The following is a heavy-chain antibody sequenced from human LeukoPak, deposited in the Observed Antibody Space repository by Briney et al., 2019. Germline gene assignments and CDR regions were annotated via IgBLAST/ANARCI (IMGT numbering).Heavy chain of an antibody. Sequence: ASVKVSCKASGYTFTGYYMHWVRQAPGQGLEWMGWINPNSGNTGYAQKFQGRVTITRNTSISTAYMELSSLRSEDTAVYYCARTHPPTIFGVVRRHFRFDPWGQGTLVTVSS. J-gene: IGHJ5*02. D-gene: IGHD3-3*01. V-gene: IGHV1-8*03. CDR1: GYTFTGYY. CDR2: INPNSGNT. CDR3: ARTHPPTIFGVVRRHFRFDP.